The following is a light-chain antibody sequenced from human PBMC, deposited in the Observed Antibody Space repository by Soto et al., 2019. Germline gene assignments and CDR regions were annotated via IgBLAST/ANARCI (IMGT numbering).Light chain of an antibody. Sequence: DIQMTQSPSTLSASVGDRVIITCRASQTVERWMAWYQQKPGKAPKLLISDVSTLERGVPSRFSGSGSATEFTLTISGLQPDDFATYYCQQYETFSGTFGPGTKVEI. CDR3: QQYETFSGT. CDR2: DVS. V-gene: IGKV1-5*01. CDR1: QTVERW. J-gene: IGKJ1*01.